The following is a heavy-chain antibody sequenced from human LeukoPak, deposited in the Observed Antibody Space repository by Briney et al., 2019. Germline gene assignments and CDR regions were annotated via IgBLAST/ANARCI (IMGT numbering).Heavy chain of an antibody. Sequence: ASVKVSCKASGYTFTGYYMHWVRQAPGQGLEWMGWINPNSGGTNYAQKFQGRVTMTRDTSISTAYMELSRLRSDDTAVYYCARERTATRNWFDPWGQGTLVTVSS. D-gene: IGHD6-6*01. V-gene: IGHV1-2*02. J-gene: IGHJ5*02. CDR1: GYTFTGYY. CDR3: ARERTATRNWFDP. CDR2: INPNSGGT.